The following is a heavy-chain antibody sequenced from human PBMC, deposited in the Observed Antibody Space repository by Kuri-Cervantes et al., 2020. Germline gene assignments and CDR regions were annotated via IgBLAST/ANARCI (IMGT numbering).Heavy chain of an antibody. V-gene: IGHV3-30-3*01. D-gene: IGHD2-15*01. CDR1: GFTFSSYA. J-gene: IGHJ4*02. CDR3: AKETAATTDY. Sequence: GESLKISCAASGFTFSSYAMHWVRQAPGKGLEWVAVISYDGSNKYYADSVKGRFTISRDNAKNSLYLQMSSLRAEDTAVYYCAKETAATTDYRGQGTLVTVSS. CDR2: ISYDGSNK.